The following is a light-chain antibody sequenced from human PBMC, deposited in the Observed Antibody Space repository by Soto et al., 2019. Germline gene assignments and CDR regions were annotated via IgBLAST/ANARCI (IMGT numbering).Light chain of an antibody. J-gene: IGLJ1*01. CDR1: SSDVGGYNY. CDR2: EVS. CDR3: SSYTSSSPPDV. Sequence: QSALTQPASVSGSPGQSIAISCTGTSSDVGGYNYVSWYQQYPGKAPKLMIYEVSNRPSGISDRFSGSKSGNTASLTISGLEAEDEADYYCSSYTSSSPPDVFGTGTKVTVL. V-gene: IGLV2-14*01.